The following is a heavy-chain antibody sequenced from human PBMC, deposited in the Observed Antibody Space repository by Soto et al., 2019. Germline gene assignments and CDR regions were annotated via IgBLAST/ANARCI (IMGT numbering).Heavy chain of an antibody. Sequence: EVQLVESGGGLVQPGGSLRLSCAASGFTFTTNWMHWVRQAPGKGLVWVSRINSGGSTRNYTDSVQGRFTISRDNAKNTLYLQMNSRRAEDTAVYYCTRDIDSSSWGQGTLVTVSS. CDR3: TRDIDSSS. J-gene: IGHJ4*02. CDR1: GFTFTTNW. D-gene: IGHD2-2*01. CDR2: INSGGSTR. V-gene: IGHV3-74*01.